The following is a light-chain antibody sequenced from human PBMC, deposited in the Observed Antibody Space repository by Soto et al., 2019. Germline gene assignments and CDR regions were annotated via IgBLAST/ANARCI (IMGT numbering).Light chain of an antibody. Sequence: DIKMTHSPSSLSASVGARVTITCRASQRIRSYLSWYQLKPGQAPKLLIYAACSLQSGVPSRSSGSGSGTDFTLTISSLQPEDCATYYCQQSYSSPLPFGGGTKVDI. CDR2: AAC. J-gene: IGKJ4*02. V-gene: IGKV1-39*01. CDR3: QQSYSSPLP. CDR1: QRIRSY.